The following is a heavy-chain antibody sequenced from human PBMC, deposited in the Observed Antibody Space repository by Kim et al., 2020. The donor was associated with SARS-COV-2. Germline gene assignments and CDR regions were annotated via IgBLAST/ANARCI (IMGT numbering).Heavy chain of an antibody. CDR2: IGTAGDT. CDR3: ARGGGWGSYSGDAFDI. V-gene: IGHV3-13*04. J-gene: IGHJ3*02. Sequence: GGSLRLSCAASGFTFSSYDMHWVRQATGKGLEWVSAIGTAGDTYYPGSVKGRFTISRENAKNSWYLQMNSLRAGDTAVYYCARGGGWGSYSGDAFDIWGQGTMVTVSS. CDR1: GFTFSSYD. D-gene: IGHD3-10*01.